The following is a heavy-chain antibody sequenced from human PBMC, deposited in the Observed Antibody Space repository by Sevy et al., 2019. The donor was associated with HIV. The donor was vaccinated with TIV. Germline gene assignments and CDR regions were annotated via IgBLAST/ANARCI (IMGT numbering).Heavy chain of an antibody. CDR1: GGSIRSGTYY. V-gene: IGHV4-61*02. CDR2: IYTTGST. J-gene: IGHJ4*02. D-gene: IGHD3-10*01. Sequence: QTLSLTCTVSGGSIRSGTYYWNWIRQPAGKRLEWIGRIYTTGSTDYNPSLKSRVTISVDTSKNQFSLTLSSVTAADTAVYYCARSMVRGNTPHLDTFHYWGQGTLVTVSS. CDR3: ARSMVRGNTPHLDTFHY.